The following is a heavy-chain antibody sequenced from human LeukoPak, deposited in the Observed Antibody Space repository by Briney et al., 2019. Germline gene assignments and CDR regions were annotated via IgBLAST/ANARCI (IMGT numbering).Heavy chain of an antibody. Sequence: GGSLRLSCVASGFTVSSNYMSWVRQAPGKGLEWVSVIYSGGSTYYADSVKGRFTISRDNSKNTLYLQMNSLRAEDTAVYCCASGSGSYRTPYYYMDVWGTGTTVTVSS. CDR2: IYSGGST. CDR1: GFTVSSNY. J-gene: IGHJ6*03. CDR3: ASGSGSYRTPYYYMDV. D-gene: IGHD3-10*01. V-gene: IGHV3-53*01.